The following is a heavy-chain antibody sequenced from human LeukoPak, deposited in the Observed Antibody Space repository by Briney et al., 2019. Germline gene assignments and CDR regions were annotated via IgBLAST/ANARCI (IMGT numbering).Heavy chain of an antibody. CDR1: GFTFSSYA. D-gene: IGHD6-6*01. V-gene: IGHV3-7*03. CDR2: IKQDGSEK. Sequence: GGSLRLSCVASGFTFSSYAMTWVRQAPGKGLEWVANIKQDGSEKHYVDSVKGRFTISRDNAKNSVYLQMSSLRFEDTAVYYCARGRERGSSSSFTDYWGQGTLVIVSS. CDR3: ARGRERGSSSSFTDY. J-gene: IGHJ4*02.